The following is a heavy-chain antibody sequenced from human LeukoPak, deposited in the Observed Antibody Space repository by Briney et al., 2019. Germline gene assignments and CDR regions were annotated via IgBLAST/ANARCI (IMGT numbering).Heavy chain of an antibody. CDR3: ARDVRNYYDSSGYYLFDY. V-gene: IGHV4-61*02. D-gene: IGHD3-22*01. J-gene: IGHJ4*02. CDR2: IYASGST. CDR1: GGSISSNNYY. Sequence: SETLSLTCTVSGGSISSNNYYWSWVRQPAENGLEWIGRIYASGSTKYNPSLKSRVTISMDTSKNQFSLKLSSVTAADTAVYYCARDVRNYYDSSGYYLFDYWGQGTLVTVSS.